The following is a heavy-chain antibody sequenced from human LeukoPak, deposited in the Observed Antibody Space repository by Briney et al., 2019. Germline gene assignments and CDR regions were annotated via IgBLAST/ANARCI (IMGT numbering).Heavy chain of an antibody. CDR2: IYYTGST. CDR1: GGSISSYY. D-gene: IGHD3-22*01. CDR3: ARTNYYGSTDYYYARFDY. J-gene: IGHJ4*02. Sequence: SGTLSLTCTVSGGSISSYYWSWIRQPPGKGLEWIGYIYYTGSTNYNPSLKSRVTISIDTSKNQFSLKLSSVTAADTAVYYCARTNYYGSTDYYYARFDYWGQGTPVTVSS. V-gene: IGHV4-59*01.